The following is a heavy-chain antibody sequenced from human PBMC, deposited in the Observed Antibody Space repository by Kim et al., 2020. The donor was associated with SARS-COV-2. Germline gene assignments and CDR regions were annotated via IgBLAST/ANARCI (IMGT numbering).Heavy chain of an antibody. V-gene: IGHV3-23*01. D-gene: IGHD1-26*01. CDR1: GFTFSSYA. Sequence: GGSLRLSCAASGFTFSSYAMSWVRQAPGKGLEWVSAISGSGGSTYYADSVKGRFTISRDNSKNTLYLQMNSLRAEDTAVYYCAKDLPPRGMYSGSYSGVDYWGQGTLVTVSS. CDR2: ISGSGGST. CDR3: AKDLPPRGMYSGSYSGVDY. J-gene: IGHJ4*02.